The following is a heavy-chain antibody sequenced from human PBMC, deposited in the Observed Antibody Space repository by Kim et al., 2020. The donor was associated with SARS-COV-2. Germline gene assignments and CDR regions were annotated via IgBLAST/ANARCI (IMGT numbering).Heavy chain of an antibody. V-gene: IGHV4-39*01. Sequence: SETLSLTCTVSGGSISSSSYYWGWIRQPPGKGLEWIGSIYYSGSTYYNPSLKSRVTISVDTSKNQFSLKLSSVTAADTAVYYCARHERSRIAAVFDYWGQGTLVTVSS. D-gene: IGHD6-13*01. CDR3: ARHERSRIAAVFDY. CDR1: GGSISSSSYY. CDR2: IYYSGST. J-gene: IGHJ4*02.